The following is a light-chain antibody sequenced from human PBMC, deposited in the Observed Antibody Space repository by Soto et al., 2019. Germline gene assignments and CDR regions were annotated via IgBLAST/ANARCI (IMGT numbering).Light chain of an antibody. Sequence: EIVLTQSPATLSLSPGERATLSCRASQSVGNYLAWYHQKPGQAPRLLMYDASNRATGIPVRFSGSGSGTDFTLTISSLEPEDFAVYYCQQRRNWLFGQGTKVEVK. J-gene: IGKJ2*01. CDR3: QQRRNWL. CDR2: DAS. V-gene: IGKV3-11*01. CDR1: QSVGNY.